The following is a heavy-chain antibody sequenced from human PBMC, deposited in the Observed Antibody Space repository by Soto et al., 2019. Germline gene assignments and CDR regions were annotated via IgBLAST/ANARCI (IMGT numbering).Heavy chain of an antibody. CDR2: ISGSGGST. J-gene: IGHJ6*03. V-gene: IGHV3-23*01. CDR3: AKGPFYYYYMDV. CDR1: GFTFSSYA. Sequence: PGGSLRLSCAASGFTFSSYAMSWVRQAPGKGLEWVSAISGSGGSTYYADSVKGRFTTSRDNSKNTLYLQMNSLRAEDTAVYYCAKGPFYYYYMDVWGKGTTVTVSS.